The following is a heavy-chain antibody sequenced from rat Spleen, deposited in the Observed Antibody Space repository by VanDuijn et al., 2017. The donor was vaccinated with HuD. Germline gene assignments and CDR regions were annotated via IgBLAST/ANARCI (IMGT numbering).Heavy chain of an antibody. CDR2: IWGDGST. CDR3: TRSGYYYSSYVPYFDY. CDR1: GFSLPPNS. D-gene: IGHD1-2*01. J-gene: IGHJ2*01. Sequence: VQLKGSGPSLVQPSQTLSLTCTVPGFSLPPNSIHWVPPPPGKGLDWMGGIWGDGSTDYNSTLKSRLSISRDTSQGQIFLKMNSLQTDGTAIYFCTRSGYYYSSYVPYFDYWGQGVMVTVSS. V-gene: IGHV2-1*01.